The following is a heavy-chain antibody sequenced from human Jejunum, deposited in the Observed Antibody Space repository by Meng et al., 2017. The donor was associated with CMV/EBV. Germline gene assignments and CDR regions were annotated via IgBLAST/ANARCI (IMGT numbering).Heavy chain of an antibody. Sequence: PFSSFPMHWVRQAPGKGLEWVSVVSYDGSDKYYVDSVKGRFTISRDNSKSTLYLQMNSLRVEDTAVYYCAKDITDFGVAGRGIDVWGQGITVTVSS. CDR3: AKDITDFGVAGRGIDV. D-gene: IGHD3-3*01. CDR2: VSYDGSDK. J-gene: IGHJ6*02. V-gene: IGHV3-30*04. CDR1: PFSSFP.